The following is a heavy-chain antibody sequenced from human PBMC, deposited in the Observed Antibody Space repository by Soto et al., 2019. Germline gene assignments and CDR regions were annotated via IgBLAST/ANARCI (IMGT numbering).Heavy chain of an antibody. Sequence: GGSLRLSCAASGFTFSSYGMHWVRQAPGKGLEWVAVISYDVSNKYYADSVKGRFTISRDNSKNTLYLQMNSLRAEDTAVYYCAKDRPGFGEFLNWFDPWGQGTLVTVSS. CDR1: GFTFSSYG. V-gene: IGHV3-30*18. CDR3: AKDRPGFGEFLNWFDP. CDR2: ISYDVSNK. J-gene: IGHJ5*02. D-gene: IGHD3-10*01.